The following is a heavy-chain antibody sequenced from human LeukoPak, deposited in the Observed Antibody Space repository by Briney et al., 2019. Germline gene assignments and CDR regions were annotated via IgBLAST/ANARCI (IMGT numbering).Heavy chain of an antibody. V-gene: IGHV1-24*01. Sequence: ASVKVSCKVSGDTLSELSMHWVRQAPGKGLEWMGGFDPEGGEAIYAQKFQGRLTMTEDTSTDTAYMDLRSLRSDDTAVYYCTAGGVYSLLDHWGQGTQVTVPS. CDR2: FDPEGGEA. CDR3: TAGGVYSLLDH. J-gene: IGHJ4*02. CDR1: GDTLSELS. D-gene: IGHD5/OR15-5a*01.